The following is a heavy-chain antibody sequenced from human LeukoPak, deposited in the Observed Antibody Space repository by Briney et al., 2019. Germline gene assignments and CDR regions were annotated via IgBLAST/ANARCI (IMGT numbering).Heavy chain of an antibody. D-gene: IGHD3-10*01. Sequence: SETLSLTCTVSTGSISSSSYFWGWIRQPPGKGLEWIGSIYYSGSTSYSPSLKSRVTISVDTSKNHFLLKLSSVTAADTAVYYCARGSHYYGSGSPYFDYWGQGTLVTVSS. CDR2: IYYSGST. CDR1: TGSISSSSYF. V-gene: IGHV4-39*07. J-gene: IGHJ4*02. CDR3: ARGSHYYGSGSPYFDY.